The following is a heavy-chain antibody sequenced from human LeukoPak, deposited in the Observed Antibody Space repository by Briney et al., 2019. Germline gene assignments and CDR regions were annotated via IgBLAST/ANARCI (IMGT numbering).Heavy chain of an antibody. CDR3: SAQPEALAGGLHY. CDR2: ISPSGGST. CDR1: GFTFSSHS. V-gene: IGHV3-23*01. J-gene: IGHJ4*02. D-gene: IGHD6-19*01. Sequence: GGSLRLSCAVSGFTFSSHSMTWVRQAPGKRLDWVSTISPSGGSTFYADSVKGRFAVSRDNSRNTLYLQMNTLRAEDTAVYYCSAQPEALAGGLHYWGQGALVTVSS.